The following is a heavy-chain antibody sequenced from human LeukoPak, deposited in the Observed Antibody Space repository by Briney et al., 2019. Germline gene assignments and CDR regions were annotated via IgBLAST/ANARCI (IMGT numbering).Heavy chain of an antibody. CDR3: ARIMVYAIQHWFDP. Sequence: GGSLTLSCAASGFTFSSYAMSWVRQPPGKGLEWVSAISGSGGSTYYADSVKGRFTISRDNYKNTLYLQMNSLRAEDTAVYYCARIMVYAIQHWFDPWGQGTLVTVSS. J-gene: IGHJ5*02. V-gene: IGHV3-23*01. CDR2: ISGSGGST. CDR1: GFTFSSYA. D-gene: IGHD2-8*01.